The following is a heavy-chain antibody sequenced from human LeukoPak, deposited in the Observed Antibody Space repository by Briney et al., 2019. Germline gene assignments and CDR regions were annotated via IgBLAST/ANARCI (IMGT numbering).Heavy chain of an antibody. D-gene: IGHD1-26*01. CDR2: IYSGGST. J-gene: IGHJ6*02. Sequence: GGSLRLSCAASGFTVSSNYMSWVRQAPGKGLEWVSVIYSGGSTYYADSVKGRFTISRDNSKNTLYLQMNSLRAEDTAVYYCARDNVGATLGFYYYYGMDVWGQGTTVTVSS. CDR1: GFTVSSNY. CDR3: ARDNVGATLGFYYYYGMDV. V-gene: IGHV3-53*01.